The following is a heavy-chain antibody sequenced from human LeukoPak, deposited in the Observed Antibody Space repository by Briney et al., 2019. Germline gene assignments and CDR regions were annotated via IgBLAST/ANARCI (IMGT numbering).Heavy chain of an antibody. CDR2: INPNSGGT. CDR3: ASGRSVRCSSTSCSRWFDP. CDR1: GYTFTGYY. D-gene: IGHD2-2*01. J-gene: IGHJ5*02. Sequence: ASVKVSCKASGYTFTGYYMHWVRQAPGQGLEWMGWINPNSGGTNYAQKFQGRVTMTRDTSISTAYMELSRLRSDDTAVYYCASGRSVRCSSTSCSRWFDPWGQGTLVTVSS. V-gene: IGHV1-2*02.